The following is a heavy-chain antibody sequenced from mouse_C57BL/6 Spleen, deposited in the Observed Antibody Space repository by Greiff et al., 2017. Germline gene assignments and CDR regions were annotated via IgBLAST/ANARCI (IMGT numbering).Heavy chain of an antibody. CDR1: GFNIKDYY. CDR2: IDPEDGET. D-gene: IGHD3-2*02. CDR3: AQTAQATVFAY. J-gene: IGHJ3*01. V-gene: IGHV14-2*01. Sequence: EVKLMESGAELVKPGASVKLSCTASGFNIKDYYMHWVKQRTEQGLEWIGRIDPEDGETKYASKFPGKATITADTSYNTAYLQLSSLTSEDTAVYYCAQTAQATVFAYWGPGTLVTVSA.